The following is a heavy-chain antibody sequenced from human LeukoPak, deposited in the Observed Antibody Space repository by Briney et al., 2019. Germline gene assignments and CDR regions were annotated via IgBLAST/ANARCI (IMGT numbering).Heavy chain of an antibody. CDR1: GYTFTGYY. J-gene: IGHJ3*02. D-gene: IGHD3-10*01. CDR2: INPNSGGT. V-gene: IGHV1-2*06. CDR3: ARVSAWFGEFKLHAFDI. Sequence: ASVKVSCKASGYTFTGYYMHWVRQAPGQGLEWMGRINPNSGGTNYAQKFQGRVTMTRDTSISTAYMELSRLRSDGTAVYYCARVSAWFGEFKLHAFDIWGQGTMVTVSS.